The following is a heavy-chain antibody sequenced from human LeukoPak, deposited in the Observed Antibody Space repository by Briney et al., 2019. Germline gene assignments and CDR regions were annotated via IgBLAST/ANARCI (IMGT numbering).Heavy chain of an antibody. D-gene: IGHD6-13*01. Sequence: SETLSLTCTVSGGSISSGSYYWSWIRQPAGKGLEWIGRIYTSGSTSYNPSLKSRVTMSVDTSKNQFSLKLSSVTAADTAVYYCARTGGRFSSSWFIDYYYYYMDVWGKGTTVTVSS. CDR2: IYTSGST. CDR3: ARTGGRFSSSWFIDYYYYYMDV. V-gene: IGHV4-61*02. CDR1: GGSISSGSYY. J-gene: IGHJ6*03.